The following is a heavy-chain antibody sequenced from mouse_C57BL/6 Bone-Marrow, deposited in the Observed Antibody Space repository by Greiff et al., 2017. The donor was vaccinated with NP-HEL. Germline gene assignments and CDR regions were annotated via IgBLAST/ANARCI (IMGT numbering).Heavy chain of an antibody. CDR2: IYPGSGST. Sequence: QVQLQQSGAELVKPGASVKMSCKASGYTFTSYWITWVKQRPGQGLEWIGDIYPGSGSTNYNEKFKSKATLTVDTSSSTAYMQLSSLTSEDSAVYYCARMGDWVAMDYWGQGTSVTVSS. CDR3: ARMGDWVAMDY. J-gene: IGHJ4*01. CDR1: GYTFTSYW. V-gene: IGHV1-55*01.